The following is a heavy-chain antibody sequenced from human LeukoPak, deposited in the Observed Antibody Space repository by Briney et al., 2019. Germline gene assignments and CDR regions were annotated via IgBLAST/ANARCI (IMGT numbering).Heavy chain of an antibody. CDR3: ARGGPGARRITMVRGVNPRYYYGMDV. D-gene: IGHD3-10*01. V-gene: IGHV3-30-3*01. Sequence: PGRSLRLPCAASGFTFSSYAMHWVRQAPGKGLEWVAVISYDGSNKYYADSVKGRFTISRDNSKNTLYLQMNSLRAEDTAVYYCARGGPGARRITMVRGVNPRYYYGMDVWGQGTTVTVSS. CDR1: GFTFSSYA. CDR2: ISYDGSNK. J-gene: IGHJ6*02.